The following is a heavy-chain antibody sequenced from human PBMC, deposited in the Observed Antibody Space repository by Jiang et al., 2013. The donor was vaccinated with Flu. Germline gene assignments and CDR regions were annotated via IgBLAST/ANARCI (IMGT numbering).Heavy chain of an antibody. CDR2: ISWNSGSI. Sequence: LVESGGGLVQPGRSLRLSCAASGFTFDDYAMHWVRQAPGKGLEWVSGISWNSGSIGYADSVKGRFTISRDNAKNSLYLQMNSLRAEDTALYYCAKAGSNSGGDWFDPWGQGTLVTVSS. D-gene: IGHD3-10*01. V-gene: IGHV3-9*01. CDR1: GFTFDDYA. CDR3: AKAGSNSGGDWFDP. J-gene: IGHJ5*02.